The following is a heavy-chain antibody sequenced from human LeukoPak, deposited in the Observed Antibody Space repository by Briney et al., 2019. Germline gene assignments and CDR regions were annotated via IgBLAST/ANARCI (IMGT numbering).Heavy chain of an antibody. J-gene: IGHJ4*02. Sequence: GGSLRLSCAASGSTFDDYAMHWVRQAPGKGLEWVSLISGDGGSTYYADSVKGRFTISRDNSKNSLYLQMNSLRTEDTALYYCAKDYNWAYDSSGYYDYWGQGTLVTVSS. CDR3: AKDYNWAYDSSGYYDY. D-gene: IGHD3-22*01. V-gene: IGHV3-43*02. CDR1: GSTFDDYA. CDR2: ISGDGGST.